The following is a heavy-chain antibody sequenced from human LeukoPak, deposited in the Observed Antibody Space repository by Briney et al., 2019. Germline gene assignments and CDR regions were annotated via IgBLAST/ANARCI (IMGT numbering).Heavy chain of an antibody. CDR2: INAGNGNT. D-gene: IGHD3-3*01. V-gene: IGHV1-3*01. J-gene: IGHJ4*02. CDR3: ARAYYDFWSGYYPDY. Sequence: ASVKVSCKASGYTFTNYAMHWVRQAPGQRLEWMGWINAGNGNTKYSQKFQGRVTITRDTSASTAYMELSSLRSEDTAVYYCARAYYDFWSGYYPDYWGQGTLVTVSS. CDR1: GYTFTNYA.